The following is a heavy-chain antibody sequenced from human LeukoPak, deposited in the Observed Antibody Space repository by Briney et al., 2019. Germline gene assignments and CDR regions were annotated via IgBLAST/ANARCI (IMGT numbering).Heavy chain of an antibody. Sequence: ASVKVSCKTSGHTFTSYAMNWVRQATGQGLEWMGWMNPNSGNTGYAQKFQGRVTMTRNTSISTAYMELSSLRSEDTAVYYCARVAYYYDSSGLGYWGQGTLVTVSS. D-gene: IGHD3-22*01. CDR3: ARVAYYYDSSGLGY. CDR1: GHTFTSYA. CDR2: MNPNSGNT. J-gene: IGHJ4*02. V-gene: IGHV1-8*02.